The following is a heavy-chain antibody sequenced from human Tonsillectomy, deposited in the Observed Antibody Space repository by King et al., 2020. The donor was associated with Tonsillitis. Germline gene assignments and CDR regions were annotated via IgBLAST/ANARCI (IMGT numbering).Heavy chain of an antibody. CDR1: GFSFSSYT. Sequence: VQLVESGGGLVKSGGSLRLSCAASGFSFSSYTMNWVRQAPGQGLEWVSSISRSGRYIYYADSVKGRFSISRDNAKNSLYLQMNRLRAEDTAVYYCARDRVPEAGGPHDAFDIWGQGTMVTVSS. CDR3: ARDRVPEAGGPHDAFDI. D-gene: IGHD6-13*01. J-gene: IGHJ3*02. V-gene: IGHV3-21*01. CDR2: ISRSGRYI.